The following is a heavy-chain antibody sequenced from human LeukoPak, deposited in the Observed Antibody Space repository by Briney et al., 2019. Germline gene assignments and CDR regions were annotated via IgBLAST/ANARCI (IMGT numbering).Heavy chain of an antibody. V-gene: IGHV4-4*02. CDR2: IYHSGST. Sequence: TASETLSLTCAVSGGSISSGNWWSWVRQPPGKGLEWIGEIYHSGSTNYNPSLKSRVTISVDKSKNQFSLKLTSVTAADTAVYYRARIGNYYFDYWGQGTLVTVSS. CDR3: ARIGNYYFDY. D-gene: IGHD1-1*01. CDR1: GGSISSGNW. J-gene: IGHJ4*02.